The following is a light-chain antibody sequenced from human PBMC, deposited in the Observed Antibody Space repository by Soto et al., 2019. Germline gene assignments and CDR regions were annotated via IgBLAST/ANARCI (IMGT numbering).Light chain of an antibody. V-gene: IGLV1-44*01. CDR1: SSNLAGYT. CDR3: AAWDDSLNGVV. J-gene: IGLJ2*01. Sequence: QLVLTQPPSASGTPGETVTISCSGTSSNLAGYTVNWYHQVPGAAPKVLIYSNNQRPSGVPDRISGSKSGTSASLAISGLQSEDEGDYCCAAWDDSLNGVVFGGGTKLTVL. CDR2: SNN.